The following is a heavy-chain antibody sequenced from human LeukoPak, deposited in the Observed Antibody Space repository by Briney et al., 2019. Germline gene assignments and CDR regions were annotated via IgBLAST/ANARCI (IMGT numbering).Heavy chain of an antibody. V-gene: IGHV4-34*01. D-gene: IGHD2-8*01. CDR1: GFTFSSYA. J-gene: IGHJ4*02. CDR3: ARAPTGDYCTNGVCYKPRQRKYYFDY. CDR2: INHSGST. Sequence: PGGSLRLSCAASGFTFSSYAMSWVRQAPGKGLEWIGEINHSGSTNYNPSLKSRVTISVDTSKNQFSLKLSSVTAADTAVYYCARAPTGDYCTNGVCYKPRQRKYYFDYWGQGTLVTVSS.